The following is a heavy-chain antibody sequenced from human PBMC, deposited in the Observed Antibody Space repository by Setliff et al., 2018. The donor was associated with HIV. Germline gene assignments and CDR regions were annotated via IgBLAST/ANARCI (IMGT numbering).Heavy chain of an antibody. J-gene: IGHJ3*02. CDR2: INPGNANT. Sequence: GASVKVSCKTSGYTFIDYAIHWVRQAPGQRLEWMGWINPGNANTIYSQKFQGTVTITRDTSASTVYMELSSLRSEDTAVYYCARHRSPYGFYIWGQGTMVTVSS. D-gene: IGHD6-13*01. CDR3: ARHRSPYGFYI. V-gene: IGHV1-3*01. CDR1: GYTFIDYA.